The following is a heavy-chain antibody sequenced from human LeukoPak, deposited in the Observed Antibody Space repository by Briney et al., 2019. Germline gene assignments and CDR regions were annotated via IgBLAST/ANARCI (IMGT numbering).Heavy chain of an antibody. J-gene: IGHJ5*01. CDR3: ARGRNDFWSGDWFDS. Sequence: SQTLSLTCTVSGGSISSDYWSWLRQPAGKGLEWIGRIYSSGNTNYNPSLKSRVTMSVDMSTSQFSLKLSSVTAADTAVYYCARGRNDFWSGDWFDSWGQGTLVTVSS. V-gene: IGHV4-4*07. D-gene: IGHD3-3*01. CDR2: IYSSGNT. CDR1: GGSISSDY.